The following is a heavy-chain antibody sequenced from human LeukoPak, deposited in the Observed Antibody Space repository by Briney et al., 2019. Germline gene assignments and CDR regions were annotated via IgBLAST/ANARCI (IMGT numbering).Heavy chain of an antibody. CDR3: ARGRWGPFDY. V-gene: IGHV4-59*02. D-gene: IGHD7-27*01. CDR1: GGSVSSYY. Sequence: PSETLSLTCTVSGGSVSSYYWSWIRQPPGKGLEWIGYIYYSGSTNYNPPLKSRVIISVDTSKNQFSLKLSSVTAADTAVYYCARGRWGPFDYWGQGTLVTVSS. CDR2: IYYSGST. J-gene: IGHJ4*02.